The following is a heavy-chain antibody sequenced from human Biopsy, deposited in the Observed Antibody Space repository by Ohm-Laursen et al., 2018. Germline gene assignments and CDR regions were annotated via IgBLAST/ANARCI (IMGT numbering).Heavy chain of an antibody. D-gene: IGHD6-25*01. V-gene: IGHV1-18*01. CDR2: ISGYNGNT. Sequence: SSVKVSCNVSGYKFTSYGMSWVRQAPGQGFEWMGRISGYNGNTNYAQKSQGRITMTIDAATSTGYMDLRSLKSDDTAVYYCARIAAAGWDDYWGQGTLVTVSS. CDR3: ARIAAAGWDDY. CDR1: GYKFTSYG. J-gene: IGHJ4*02.